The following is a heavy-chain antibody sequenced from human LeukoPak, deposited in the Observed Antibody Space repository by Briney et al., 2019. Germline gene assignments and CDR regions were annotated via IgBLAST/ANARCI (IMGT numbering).Heavy chain of an antibody. CDR1: GFTFSNYW. J-gene: IGHJ4*02. D-gene: IGHD2-15*01. CDR3: ASDGGPFDY. V-gene: IGHV3-74*01. Sequence: PGGSLRLSCAASGFTFSNYWIHWVRQAPGKGLVWVSRSNSDGSSTSYADSVKGRFTISRDNAKNTLYLQMNSLRAEDTAVYYCASDGGPFDYWGQGILVTVSS. CDR2: SNSDGSST.